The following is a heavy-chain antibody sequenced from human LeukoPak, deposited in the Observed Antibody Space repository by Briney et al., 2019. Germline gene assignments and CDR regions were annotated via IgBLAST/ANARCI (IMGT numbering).Heavy chain of an antibody. CDR2: MNPNSGNT. CDR1: GYTFTSYY. Sequence: ASVKVSCKASGYTFTSYYMHWVRQAPGQGLEWMGWMNPNSGNTGYAQKFQGRVTMTRNTSISTAYMELSSLRSEDTAVYYCARVATVTTGNYYYYYGMDVWGQGTTVTVSS. J-gene: IGHJ6*02. CDR3: ARVATVTTGNYYYYYGMDV. V-gene: IGHV1-8*02. D-gene: IGHD4-11*01.